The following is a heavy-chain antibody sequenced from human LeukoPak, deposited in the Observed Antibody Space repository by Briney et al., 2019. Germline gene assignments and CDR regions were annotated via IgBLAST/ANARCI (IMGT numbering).Heavy chain of an antibody. Sequence: PSETLSLTCVVSGGSIITNDYWWGWIRQPPGKGLEWIGYIYYSGSTNYNPSLKSRVTISVDTSKNQFSLKLSSVTAADTAVYYCARGSYDRSWFDPWGQGTLVTVSS. CDR2: IYYSGST. V-gene: IGHV4-61*08. CDR1: GGSIITNDYW. D-gene: IGHD5-12*01. CDR3: ARGSYDRSWFDP. J-gene: IGHJ5*02.